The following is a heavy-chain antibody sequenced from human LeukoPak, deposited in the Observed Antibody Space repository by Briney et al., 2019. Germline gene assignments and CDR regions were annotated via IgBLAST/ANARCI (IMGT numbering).Heavy chain of an antibody. CDR3: ATVYQLPEERGAFDI. CDR1: GYTLTELS. V-gene: IGHV1-24*01. Sequence: ASVKVSCKVSGYTLTELSMHWVRQAPGKGLEWMGGFDPEDGETIYAQKFQGRVTMTEDTSTDTAYMELSSLRSEDTAVNYCATVYQLPEERGAFDIWGQGTMVTVSS. CDR2: FDPEDGET. J-gene: IGHJ3*02. D-gene: IGHD2-2*01.